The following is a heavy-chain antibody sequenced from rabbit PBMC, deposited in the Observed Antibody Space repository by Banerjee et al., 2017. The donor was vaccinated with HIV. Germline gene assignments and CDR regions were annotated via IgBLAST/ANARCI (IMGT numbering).Heavy chain of an antibody. CDR3: AKTYGGYAYAHNL. CDR1: GSDITSQYY. Sequence: QEQLEESGGGLVKPGASLTLTCTASGSDITSQYYMCWVRQAPGKGLEWIACINTSSGNTVYASWAKGRFTISKTSSTTVTLQMTSLTAADTATYLCAKTYGGYAYAHNLWGQGTLVTVS. CDR2: INTSSGNT. D-gene: IGHD6-1*01. V-gene: IGHV1S45*01. J-gene: IGHJ4*01.